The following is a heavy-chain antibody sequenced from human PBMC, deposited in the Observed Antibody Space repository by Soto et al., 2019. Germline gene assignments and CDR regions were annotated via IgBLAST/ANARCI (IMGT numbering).Heavy chain of an antibody. CDR1: GFTFSSYS. Sequence: EVQLVESGGGLVKPGGSLRLSCAASGFTFSSYSMNWVCQAPGKGLEWVSSISSSSSYIYYADSVKGRFTISRDNAKNSLYLQMNSLRAEDTAVYYCARVGCSGGSCYPNYYFDYWGQGTLVTVSS. J-gene: IGHJ4*02. D-gene: IGHD2-15*01. CDR3: ARVGCSGGSCYPNYYFDY. V-gene: IGHV3-21*01. CDR2: ISSSSSYI.